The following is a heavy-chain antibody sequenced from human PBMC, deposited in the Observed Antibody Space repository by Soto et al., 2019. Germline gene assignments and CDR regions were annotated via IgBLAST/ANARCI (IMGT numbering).Heavy chain of an antibody. J-gene: IGHJ3*01. CDR3: AHRMDPTTTMTWSTFDV. V-gene: IGHV2-5*02. Sequence: QITLKESGPTLVKPTQTLTLTCTFSGFSLSTSGVGVGWIRQPPGKALEWLALIYWDDDKRYNPSLENRLTVNKDTIKNQVVLTMTNVDPVDTATYYCAHRMDPTTTMTWSTFDVWGQGTMVTVSS. D-gene: IGHD3-22*01. CDR1: GFSLSTSGVG. CDR2: IYWDDDK.